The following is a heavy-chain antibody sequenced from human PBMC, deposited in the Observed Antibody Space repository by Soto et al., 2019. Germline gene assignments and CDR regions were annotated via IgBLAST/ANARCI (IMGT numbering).Heavy chain of an antibody. CDR2: ISYDGTKT. Sequence: GGSLRLSCAASGFTFSGYDMHWVRQAPGQGLEWVSIISYDGTKTYYADSVKGRFTISRDNSKNTVNLQMNSLRAEDTAVYYCAKEGYSGYDAFDVWGQGTMVTVSS. V-gene: IGHV3-30*18. CDR3: AKEGYSGYDAFDV. J-gene: IGHJ3*01. D-gene: IGHD5-12*01. CDR1: GFTFSGYD.